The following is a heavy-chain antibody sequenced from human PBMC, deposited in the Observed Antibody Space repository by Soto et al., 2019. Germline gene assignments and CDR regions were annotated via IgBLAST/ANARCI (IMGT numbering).Heavy chain of an antibody. CDR2: ISYDGSNK. J-gene: IGHJ6*02. CDR1: GFSFSSYA. D-gene: IGHD6-13*01. CDR3: ARELFRQIRGYHYYYYGMDV. Sequence: QVQLVESGGGVVQPGRSLRVSCAASGFSFSSYAMHWVRQAPGKGLEWVAVISYDGSNKYYADSVKGRFTISRDNSKNTLYLQMNSLRAEDTAVYYCARELFRQIRGYHYYYYGMDVWGQGTTVTVSS. V-gene: IGHV3-30-3*01.